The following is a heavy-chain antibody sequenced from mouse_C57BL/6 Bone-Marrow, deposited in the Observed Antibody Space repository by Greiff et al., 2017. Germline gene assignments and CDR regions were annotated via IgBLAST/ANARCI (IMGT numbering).Heavy chain of an antibody. CDR2: INPNNGGT. Sequence: EVQLQESGPELVKPGASVKMSCKASGYTFTDYNMHWVKQSHGKSLEWIGYINPNNGGTSYNQKFKGKATLTVNKSSSTAYMELRSLTSEDSAVYYCARGRYSNWFAYWGQGTLVTVSA. CDR1: GYTFTDYN. CDR3: ARGRYSNWFAY. D-gene: IGHD2-5*01. J-gene: IGHJ3*01. V-gene: IGHV1-22*01.